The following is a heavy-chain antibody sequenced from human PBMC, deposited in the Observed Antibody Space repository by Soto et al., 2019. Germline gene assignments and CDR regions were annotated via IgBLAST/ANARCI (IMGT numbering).Heavy chain of an antibody. CDR2: ISPGNGNT. CDR1: GYTFTNYA. J-gene: IGHJ6*02. V-gene: IGHV1-3*01. CDR3: ARRGDGMDV. Sequence: QVQVVQSGAEVKKPGASVKVSCRASGYTFTNYAIHWVCQAPGQRLEWMGWISPGNGNTKYSQKFQGRVTITGDTSASTAYMELSRLRSEDTAVYYCARRGDGMDVWGQGTTVTVSS. D-gene: IGHD3-10*01.